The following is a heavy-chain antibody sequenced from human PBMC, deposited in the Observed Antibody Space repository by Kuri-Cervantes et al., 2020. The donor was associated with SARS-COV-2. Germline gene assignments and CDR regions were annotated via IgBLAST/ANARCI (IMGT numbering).Heavy chain of an antibody. Sequence: ESLKISCAASGFTFSSCDIYWVRQPPGKGLEWIGNIYYSGSTYYSPSLKSRVTISMDTSKDQFTLKLSSVTAADTAVYYCALVLRTASFDFWGQGTLVTVSS. J-gene: IGHJ4*02. V-gene: IGHV4-59*04. CDR2: IYYSGST. CDR1: GFTFSSCDI. CDR3: ALVLRTASFDF. D-gene: IGHD2-8*01.